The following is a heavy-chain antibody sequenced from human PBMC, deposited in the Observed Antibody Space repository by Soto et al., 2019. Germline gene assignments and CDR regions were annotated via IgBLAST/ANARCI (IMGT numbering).Heavy chain of an antibody. CDR3: AKDRYASGWYEKIPYYFDP. V-gene: IGHV3-30*18. CDR2: ISYDGNTK. J-gene: IGHJ4*02. CDR1: GFTFSSYG. D-gene: IGHD6-19*01. Sequence: QVPLVESGGGVVQPGRSLRLSCAASGFTFSSYGIHWVRQAPGTGLERVAVISYDGNTKYYADSVKGRFTISRDNSKNTLYRQLNSLRAEDTAVYYCAKDRYASGWYEKIPYYFDPWGQGTLFPVSS.